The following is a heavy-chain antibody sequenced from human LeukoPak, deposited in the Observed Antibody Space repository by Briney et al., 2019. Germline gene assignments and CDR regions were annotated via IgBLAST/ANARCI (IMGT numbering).Heavy chain of an antibody. V-gene: IGHV3-53*01. CDR2: MFRGGTT. D-gene: IGHD2-21*02. CDR3: ARDESGDSAGYFDA. CDR1: GFTVSSSY. J-gene: IGHJ4*02. Sequence: TGGSLRLSCAASGFTVSSSYMSWVRQAPGKGLEWVSIMFRGGTTYYADSVKGRFTISRDNSKNTLYLHMNSLRAEDTAVYYCARDESGDSAGYFDAWGQGTLVTVSS.